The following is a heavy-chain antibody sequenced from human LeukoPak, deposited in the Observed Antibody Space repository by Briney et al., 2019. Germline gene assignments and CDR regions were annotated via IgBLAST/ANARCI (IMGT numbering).Heavy chain of an antibody. Sequence: SETLSLTCTVSGGSISSSSYYWGWIRQPPGKGLEWIGEINHSGSTNYNPSLKSRVTISVDTSKNQFSLKLSSVTAADTAVYYCARGQPRAKRLRFLEWYDYWGQGTLVTVSS. CDR1: GGSISSSSYY. V-gene: IGHV4-39*07. J-gene: IGHJ4*02. CDR3: ARGQPRAKRLRFLEWYDY. D-gene: IGHD3-3*01. CDR2: INHSGST.